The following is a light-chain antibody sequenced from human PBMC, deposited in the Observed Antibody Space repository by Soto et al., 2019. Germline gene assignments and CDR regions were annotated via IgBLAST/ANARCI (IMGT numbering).Light chain of an antibody. V-gene: IGLV1-44*01. Sequence: QSVLTQPPSASGTPGQRVTISCSGSSSNIGSNTVNWYQQLPGTAPRLLIFSNIQRPSGVPDRFSGSKSGTSASLAISGLQSEDEADYYCAAWDDSRDGVVFGGGTKLTVL. CDR3: AAWDDSRDGVV. CDR1: SSNIGSNT. J-gene: IGLJ2*01. CDR2: SNI.